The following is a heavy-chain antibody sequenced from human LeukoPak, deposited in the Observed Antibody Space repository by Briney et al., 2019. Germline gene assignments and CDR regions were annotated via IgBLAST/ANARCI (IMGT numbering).Heavy chain of an antibody. J-gene: IGHJ4*02. D-gene: IGHD1-26*01. CDR2: ISGSGGTT. CDR1: GFSFSNFA. Sequence: PGGSLRLSCTASGFSFSNFAMSWVRQAPGKGLEWVSVISGSGGTTHYADSVKGRFTISRDNSKNTLYLQMGSLRAEDTAVYHCAREVGGLDYWGQGTLVTVSS. V-gene: IGHV3-23*01. CDR3: AREVGGLDY.